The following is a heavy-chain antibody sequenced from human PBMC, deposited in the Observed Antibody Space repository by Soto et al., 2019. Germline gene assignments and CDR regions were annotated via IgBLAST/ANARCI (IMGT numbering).Heavy chain of an antibody. D-gene: IGHD6-19*01. J-gene: IGHJ6*02. CDR3: ARDAFVGWYGLCYYYCGMDV. CDR2: INAGNGNT. CDR1: GYTFTSYA. V-gene: IGHV1-3*01. Sequence: ASVKVSCKASGYTFTSYAMHWVRQAPRQRLEWMGWINAGNGNTKYSQKFQGRVTITRDTSASTAYMELSSLRSEDTAVYYCARDAFVGWYGLCYYYCGMDVWGQGTTVTVSS.